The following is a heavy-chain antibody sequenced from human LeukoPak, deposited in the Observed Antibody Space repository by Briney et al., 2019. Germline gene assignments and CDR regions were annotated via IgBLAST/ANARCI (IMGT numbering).Heavy chain of an antibody. Sequence: GGSLRLSCAASGFTFSSYWMGWVRQAPGKGLEWVANIKQDGSEKYYVDSVKGRFTISRDNAENSLYLQMNSLRAEDTAVYYCARDELGYCSSTSCTILDYWGQGTLVTVSS. CDR1: GFTFSSYW. CDR3: ARDELGYCSSTSCTILDY. V-gene: IGHV3-7*01. D-gene: IGHD2-2*01. J-gene: IGHJ4*02. CDR2: IKQDGSEK.